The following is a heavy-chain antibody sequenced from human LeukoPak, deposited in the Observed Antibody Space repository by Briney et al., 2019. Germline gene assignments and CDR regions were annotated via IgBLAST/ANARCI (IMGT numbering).Heavy chain of an antibody. CDR3: ARFTTYNYDGRTYSSPYYFDY. V-gene: IGHV4-59*01. CDR2: IYYTGST. D-gene: IGHD3-22*01. CDR1: GGSISNYY. Sequence: PSETLSLTCTVSGGSISNYYWSWIRQPPGKGLEWTGYIYYTGSTNFNPSLQSRVTISADTSKNQFSLKLSSVTAADTAVYFCARFTTYNYDGRTYSSPYYFDYWGQGTLVTVSS. J-gene: IGHJ4*02.